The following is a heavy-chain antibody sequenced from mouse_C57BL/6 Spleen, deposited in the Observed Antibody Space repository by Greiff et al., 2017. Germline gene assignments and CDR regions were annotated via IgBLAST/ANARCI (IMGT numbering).Heavy chain of an antibody. Sequence: VKLQQPGAELVKPGASVKLSCKASGYTFTSYWMHWVKQRPGQGLEWIGMIHPNSGSTNYNEKFKSKATLTVDKSSSTAYMQLSSLTSEDSAVYYCARSYDYDVWFAYWGQGTLVTVSA. J-gene: IGHJ3*01. CDR2: IHPNSGST. CDR3: ARSYDYDVWFAY. CDR1: GYTFTSYW. V-gene: IGHV1-64*01. D-gene: IGHD2-4*01.